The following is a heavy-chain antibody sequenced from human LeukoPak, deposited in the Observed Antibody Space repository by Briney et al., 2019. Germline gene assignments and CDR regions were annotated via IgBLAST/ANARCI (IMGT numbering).Heavy chain of an antibody. V-gene: IGHV4-59*01. J-gene: IGHJ4*02. CDR1: GGSISSYS. CDR2: IYYSGST. Sequence: SETLSLTCIVSGGSISSYSWSWIRQPPGKRLEWIGYIYYSGSTNYNPSLKSRVTIPVDTSKNQFSLKLSSVTAADTAVYYCARVGYGDYYFDSWGQGTLVTVSS. CDR3: ARVGYGDYYFDS. D-gene: IGHD4-17*01.